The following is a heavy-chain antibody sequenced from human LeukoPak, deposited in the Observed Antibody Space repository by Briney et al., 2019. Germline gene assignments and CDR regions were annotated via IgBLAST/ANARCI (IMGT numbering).Heavy chain of an antibody. V-gene: IGHV4-34*01. Sequence: PSETLSLTCAVYGGSFSGYYWSWIPQPPGKGLEWIGEINHSGSTNYNPSLKSRVTISVDTSKNQFSLKLSSVTAADTAVYYCARSGPVDCSGGSCYEGYWGQGTLVTVSS. J-gene: IGHJ4*02. CDR3: ARSGPVDCSGGSCYEGY. CDR2: INHSGST. D-gene: IGHD2-15*01. CDR1: GGSFSGYY.